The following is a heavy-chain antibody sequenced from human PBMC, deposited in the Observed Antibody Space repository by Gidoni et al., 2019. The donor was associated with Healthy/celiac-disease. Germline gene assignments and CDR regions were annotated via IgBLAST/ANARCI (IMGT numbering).Heavy chain of an antibody. Sequence: QVQLQQWGAGLLKPSETLSLTCAVYGVSFSGYYWSWIRQPPGKGLEWIGEIKHSGSTNYNPSIKSRVTISVDTSKNQFSLKLSSVTAADTAVYYCARGPAGVHHYYDSSGGDYWGQGTLVTVSS. D-gene: IGHD3-22*01. V-gene: IGHV4-34*01. J-gene: IGHJ4*02. CDR3: ARGPAGVHHYYDSSGGDY. CDR1: GVSFSGYY. CDR2: IKHSGST.